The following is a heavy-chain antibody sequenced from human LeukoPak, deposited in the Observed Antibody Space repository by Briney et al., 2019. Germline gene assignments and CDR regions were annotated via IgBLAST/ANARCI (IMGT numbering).Heavy chain of an antibody. CDR1: GFTFSSYW. J-gene: IGHJ6*04. D-gene: IGHD3-10*02. CDR3: AELGITMIGGI. V-gene: IGHV3-48*04. Sequence: GGSLRLSCAASGFTFSSYWMSWVRQAPGKGLEWVSYISSSGSTIYYADSVKGRFTISRDNAKNSLYLQMNSLRAEDTAVYYCAELGITMIGGIWGKGTTVTISS. CDR2: ISSSGSTI.